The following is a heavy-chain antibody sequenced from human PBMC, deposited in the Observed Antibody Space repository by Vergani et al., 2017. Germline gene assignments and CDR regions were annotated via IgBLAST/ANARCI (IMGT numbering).Heavy chain of an antibody. J-gene: IGHJ4*02. CDR2: IAWDGDNK. CDR1: GFTFSTFG. Sequence: QEQLVESGGGVVQPGRSLRLSCAASGFTFSTFGMHWVRQAPGTGPEWVAYIAWDGDNKFHADSFRGRFTIFRDNSKNILYLQMNSLRAEDTAVYYCARGYCTNSICRGKVDSWGQGTLVTVSS. D-gene: IGHD2-8*01. CDR3: ARGYCTNSICRGKVDS. V-gene: IGHV3-30*03.